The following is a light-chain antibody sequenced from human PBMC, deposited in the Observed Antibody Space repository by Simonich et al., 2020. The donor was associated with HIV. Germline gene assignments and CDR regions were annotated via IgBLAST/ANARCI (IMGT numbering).Light chain of an antibody. J-gene: IGKJ4*01. CDR2: GAS. V-gene: IGKV3-20*01. CDR3: QQYNNWPLT. CDR1: QSVSSSY. Sequence: EIVLTQSPGTLSLSPGERATLSCRASQSVSSSYLAWYQQKPGLAPRLLIYGASSRATGIPDRFSGSGSGTDFILTISRLEPEDFAVYYCQQYNNWPLTFGGGTKVEIK.